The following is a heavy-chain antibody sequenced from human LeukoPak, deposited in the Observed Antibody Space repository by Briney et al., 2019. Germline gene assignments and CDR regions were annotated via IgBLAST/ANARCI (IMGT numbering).Heavy chain of an antibody. CDR2: INPSGGST. J-gene: IGHJ4*02. V-gene: IGHV1-46*01. CDR1: GYTFTSYY. D-gene: IGHD3-22*01. Sequence: ASVKVSCKASGYTFTSYYMHWVRQAPGQGLEWMGIINPSGGSTSYAQKFQGRVTMTRDMSTSTVYIELSSLRSEDTAVYYCARADSSSGYYSFIDYWGQGTLVTVSS. CDR3: ARADSSSGYYSFIDY.